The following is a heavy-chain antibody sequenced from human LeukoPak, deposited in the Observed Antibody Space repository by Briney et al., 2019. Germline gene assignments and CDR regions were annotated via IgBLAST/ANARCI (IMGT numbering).Heavy chain of an antibody. CDR3: AVPETGYGYSSGWYDY. CDR2: IIPILGIA. Sequence: SVKVSCKASGGTFSSYAISWVRQAPGQGREWLGRIIPILGIANYAQKFQGRVTITADKSTSTAYMELSSLRSEDTAVYYCAVPETGYGYSSGWYDYWGQGTLVTVSS. V-gene: IGHV1-69*04. CDR1: GGTFSSYA. J-gene: IGHJ4*02. D-gene: IGHD6-19*01.